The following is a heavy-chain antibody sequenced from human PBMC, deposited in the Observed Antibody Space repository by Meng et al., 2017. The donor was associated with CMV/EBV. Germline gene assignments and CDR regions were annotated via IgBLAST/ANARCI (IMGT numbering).Heavy chain of an antibody. J-gene: IGHJ3*02. V-gene: IGHV3-48*03. CDR2: ISSSGSTI. D-gene: IGHD2-2*01. CDR3: ARVGLVPAAKDAFDI. Sequence: GESLKISCAASGFTFSSYAMNWVRQAPGKGLEWVSYISSSGSTIYYADSVKGRFTISRDNAKNSLYLQMNSLRAEDTAVYYCARVGLVPAAKDAFDIWGQGTMVTVSS. CDR1: GFTFSSYA.